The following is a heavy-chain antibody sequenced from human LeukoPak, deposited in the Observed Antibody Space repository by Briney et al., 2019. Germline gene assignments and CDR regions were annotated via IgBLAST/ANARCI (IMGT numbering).Heavy chain of an antibody. V-gene: IGHV7-4-1*02. J-gene: IGHJ4*02. D-gene: IGHD3-22*01. CDR2: INTNTGNP. Sequence: GASVKVSCKASGYTFTSYAMNWVRQAPGQGLEWMGWINTNTGNPTFAQGFTGRFVFSLDTSVSTAYLQISSLKAEDTAAYYCARAAYYDSSGYYRQSDFDYWGQGTLVTVSS. CDR1: GYTFTSYA. CDR3: ARAAYYDSSGYYRQSDFDY.